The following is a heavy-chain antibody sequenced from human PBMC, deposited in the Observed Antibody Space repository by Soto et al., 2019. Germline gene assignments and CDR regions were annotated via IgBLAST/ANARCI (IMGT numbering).Heavy chain of an antibody. J-gene: IGHJ6*02. CDR2: ISAYNGNT. Sequence: QGQLVQSGAEVKKPGASVKVSCKTSGYSFSSYGISWVRQAPGQGLEWLAWISAYNGNTDYAQNLQGRVTVTSDTSTSTVNMELRNLRFDDTAIYYCARDCVTAVGSMDFYNYYGMDVWGQGTTVTVSS. CDR1: GYSFSSYG. D-gene: IGHD6-13*01. V-gene: IGHV1-18*01. CDR3: ARDCVTAVGSMDFYNYYGMDV.